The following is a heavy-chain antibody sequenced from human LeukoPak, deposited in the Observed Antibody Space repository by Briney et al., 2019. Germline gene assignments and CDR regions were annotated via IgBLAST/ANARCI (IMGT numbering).Heavy chain of an antibody. Sequence: NPSETLSLTCTVSGDSISTYYWSWIRQPPGKGLEWIGYVYYSGSTNYNPSLKSRVTISVDTSKNQFSLKLRSVTAADTAVYYCARDSYYDSSGYYSSEYFQHWGQGTLVTVSS. J-gene: IGHJ1*01. D-gene: IGHD3-22*01. CDR3: ARDSYYDSSGYYSSEYFQH. V-gene: IGHV4-59*01. CDR1: GDSISTYY. CDR2: VYYSGST.